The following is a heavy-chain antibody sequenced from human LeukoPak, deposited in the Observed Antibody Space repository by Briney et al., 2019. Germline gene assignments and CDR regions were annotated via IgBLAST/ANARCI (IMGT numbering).Heavy chain of an antibody. J-gene: IGHJ4*02. Sequence: GGSLRLSCAASGFTFSSYGMHWVHQAPGKGLEWVAVIWYDGSNKYYADPVKGRFTISRDNSKNTLYLQMNSLRAEDTAVYYCARSLPGSGSYYSRGADYWGQGTLVTVSS. V-gene: IGHV3-33*01. CDR3: ARSLPGSGSYYSRGADY. D-gene: IGHD3-10*01. CDR2: IWYDGSNK. CDR1: GFTFSSYG.